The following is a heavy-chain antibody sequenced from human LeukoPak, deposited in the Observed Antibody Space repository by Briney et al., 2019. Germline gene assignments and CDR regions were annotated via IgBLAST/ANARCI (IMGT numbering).Heavy chain of an antibody. D-gene: IGHD3-3*01. V-gene: IGHV3-66*02. J-gene: IGHJ4*02. CDR3: ARDLWDATGF. CDR1: GFTVNSNY. Sequence: QTGGSLRLSCAASGFTVNSNYMGWVRQAPGKGLEWVSVIYSGGSTYYADSVKGRFTISRDISKSTLYLQMNSLRPEDTAVYYCARDLWDATGFWGQGTLVTVSS. CDR2: IYSGGST.